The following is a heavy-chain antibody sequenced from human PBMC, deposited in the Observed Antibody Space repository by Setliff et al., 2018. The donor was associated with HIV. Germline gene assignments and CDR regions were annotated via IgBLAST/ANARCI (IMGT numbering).Heavy chain of an antibody. CDR2: MNPNSGNT. V-gene: IGHV1-8*03. CDR3: ARGRGPSRFDY. CDR1: GYTFTSYD. J-gene: IGHJ4*01. Sequence: VASVKVSCKASGYTFTSYDINWVRQATGQGLEWMAWMNPNSGNTGYTQKFQGRVTITRNTSITTAYMELSSLRSENTAIYYCARGRGPSRFDYRGQGTLVTVSS.